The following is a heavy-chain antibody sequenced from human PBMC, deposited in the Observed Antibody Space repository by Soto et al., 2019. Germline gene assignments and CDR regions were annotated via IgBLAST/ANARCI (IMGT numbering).Heavy chain of an antibody. V-gene: IGHV1-69*06. CDR3: ARVVVAATGYYFDY. Sequence: SVKVSCKASGCTFSSYAISWVRQAPGQGLEWMGGIIPIFGTANYAQKFQGRVTITADKSTSTAYMELSSLRSEDTAVYYCARVVVAATGYYFDYWGQGTLVTVSS. J-gene: IGHJ4*02. CDR2: IIPIFGTA. CDR1: GCTFSSYA. D-gene: IGHD2-15*01.